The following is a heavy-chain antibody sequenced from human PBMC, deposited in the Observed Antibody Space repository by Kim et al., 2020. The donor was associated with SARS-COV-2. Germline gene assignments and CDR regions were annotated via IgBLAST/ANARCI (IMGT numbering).Heavy chain of an antibody. CDR2: IYYSGST. D-gene: IGHD5-12*01. J-gene: IGHJ4*02. V-gene: IGHV4-30-4*01. CDR1: GGSISSGDYY. CDR3: AREPGVATIVDY. Sequence: SETLSLTCTVSGGSISSGDYYWSWIRQPPGKGLEWIGYIYYSGSTYYNPSLKSRVTISVDTSKNQFSLKLSSVTAADTAVYYCAREPGVATIVDYWGQGTLVTVSS.